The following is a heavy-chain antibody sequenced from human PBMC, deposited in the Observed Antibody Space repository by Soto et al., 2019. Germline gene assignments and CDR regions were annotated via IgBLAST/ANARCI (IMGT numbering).Heavy chain of an antibody. J-gene: IGHJ6*02. CDR2: IYYSGST. Sequence: TLSLTCTVSGGSISSGGYYWSWIRQHPGKGLEWIGYIYYSGSTYYNPSLKSRVTISVDTSKNQFSLKLSSVTAADTAVYYCARARASITMVRGVINYYYYYGMDVWGQGTTVTVSS. CDR3: ARARASITMVRGVINYYYYYGMDV. V-gene: IGHV4-31*03. D-gene: IGHD3-10*01. CDR1: GGSISSGGYY.